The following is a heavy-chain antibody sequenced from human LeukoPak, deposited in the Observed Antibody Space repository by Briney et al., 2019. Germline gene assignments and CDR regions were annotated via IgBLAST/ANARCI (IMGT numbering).Heavy chain of an antibody. V-gene: IGHV3-7*01. CDR2: INQDGSEK. CDR3: ARGGSYYIY. Sequence: PGGSLRLSCAASGFTFSSYRMSWVRHAPGKGLEWVANINQDGSEKDYVDSVKGRFTISRDNAKNSHYLQMNSLRAEDTAVYYCARGGSYYIYWGQGTLVTVSS. J-gene: IGHJ4*02. CDR1: GFTFSSYR. D-gene: IGHD1-26*01.